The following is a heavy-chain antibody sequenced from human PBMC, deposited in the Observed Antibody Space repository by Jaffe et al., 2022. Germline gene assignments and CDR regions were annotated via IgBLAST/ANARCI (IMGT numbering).Heavy chain of an antibody. V-gene: IGHV1-69*02. Sequence: QVQLVQSGAEVKKPGSSVKVSCKASGGTFSSYTISWVRQAPGQGLEWMGRIIPILGIANYAQKFQGRVTITADKSTSTAYMELSSLRSEDTAVYYCARNHDYVWGSFHPPTEAPFDYWGQGTLVTVSS. J-gene: IGHJ4*02. CDR1: GGTFSSYT. CDR2: IIPILGIA. CDR3: ARNHDYVWGSFHPPTEAPFDY. D-gene: IGHD3-16*01.